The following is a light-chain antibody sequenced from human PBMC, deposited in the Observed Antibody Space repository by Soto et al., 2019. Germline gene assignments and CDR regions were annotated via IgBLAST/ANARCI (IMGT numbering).Light chain of an antibody. Sequence: EIVMTQSPATLSVPPGERATLSCRASQSVFSNLAWYQQKPGQAPGLLIYGASTRATGIPARFSGSGSGTEFTLTISSLQSEDFAVYYCQQYNDWPRTFGQGTKVEIK. CDR3: QQYNDWPRT. CDR2: GAS. J-gene: IGKJ1*01. V-gene: IGKV3-15*01. CDR1: QSVFSN.